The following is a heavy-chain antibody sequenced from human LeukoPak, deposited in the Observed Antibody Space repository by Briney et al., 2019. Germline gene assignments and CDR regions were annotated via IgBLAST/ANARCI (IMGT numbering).Heavy chain of an antibody. CDR2: IYYSGST. Sequence: SETLSLTRTVSGGSISSGGYYWSWIRQHPGKGLEWIGYIYYSGSTNYNPSLKSRVTTSVDTSKKQFSLKLRSVTAADTAVYYCARSVSWGLLVRDGAFDIWGQGTMITVSS. CDR1: GGSISSGGYY. CDR3: ARSVSWGLLVRDGAFDI. V-gene: IGHV4-61*08. J-gene: IGHJ3*02. D-gene: IGHD2-21*01.